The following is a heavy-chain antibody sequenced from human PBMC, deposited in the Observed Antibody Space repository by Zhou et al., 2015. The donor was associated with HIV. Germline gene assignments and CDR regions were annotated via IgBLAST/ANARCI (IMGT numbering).Heavy chain of an antibody. Sequence: QVQLVQSGAEVRKPGSSVKVSCKASGGTLTSYAISWVRQAPGQGLEWMGGIIPIFGTANYAQKFQGRVTITADESTSTAYMELSSLRSEDTAVYYCARGSSTVTRLYYYYGMDVWGQGTTVTVSS. CDR2: IIPIFGTA. V-gene: IGHV1-69*01. J-gene: IGHJ6*02. CDR3: ARGSSTVTRLYYYYGMDV. CDR1: GGTLTSYA. D-gene: IGHD4-11*01.